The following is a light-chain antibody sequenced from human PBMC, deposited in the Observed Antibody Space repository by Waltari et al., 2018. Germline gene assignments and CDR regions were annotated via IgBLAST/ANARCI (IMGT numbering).Light chain of an antibody. CDR3: CSFAGRSWL. CDR2: ETT. V-gene: IGLV2-23*01. J-gene: IGLJ3*02. CDR1: SSDIGLYDL. Sequence: QSALTQPASVSASLGQSLTISCTGTSSDIGLYDLISWYQHHPGKAPKLIIHETTKRPPGVPNRVSGSKSGNTASLTISGLRAEDEADYYCCSFAGRSWLFGGGTKLTVL.